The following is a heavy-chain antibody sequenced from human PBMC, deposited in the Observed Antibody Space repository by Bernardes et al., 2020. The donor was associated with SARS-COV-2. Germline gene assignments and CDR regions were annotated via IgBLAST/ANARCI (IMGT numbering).Heavy chain of an antibody. V-gene: IGHV3-48*03. D-gene: IGHD5-18*01. CDR3: AREYTYGFDS. CDR1: GFTFSSSV. Sequence: GGSLRLSCAASGFTFSSSVMNWVRQAPGKGLEWVSYISTGGSTKYYADSVKGRFTISRDNAKNSLYLQMNSLRAEDTAVYYCAREYTYGFDSWGQGTTVTVSS. J-gene: IGHJ4*03. CDR2: ISTGGSTK.